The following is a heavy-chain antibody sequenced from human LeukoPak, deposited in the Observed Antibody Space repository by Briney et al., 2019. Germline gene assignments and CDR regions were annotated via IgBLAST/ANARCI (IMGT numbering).Heavy chain of an antibody. CDR2: ISYDGSNK. Sequence: GGSLRLSCAASGFTFSSYAMHWVRQAPGKGLEWVAVISYDGSNKYYADSVKGRFTISRDNAKNSLYLQMNSLRAEDTAVYYCARDLREFRYYDSSGYYWDWGQGTLVTVSS. D-gene: IGHD3-22*01. J-gene: IGHJ4*02. CDR3: ARDLREFRYYDSSGYYWD. V-gene: IGHV3-30-3*01. CDR1: GFTFSSYA.